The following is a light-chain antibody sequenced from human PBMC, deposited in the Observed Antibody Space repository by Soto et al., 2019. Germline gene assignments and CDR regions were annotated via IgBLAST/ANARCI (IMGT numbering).Light chain of an antibody. CDR2: EVS. CDR3: CSFGGSSTYV. V-gene: IGLV2-23*02. J-gene: IGLJ1*01. CDR1: SSDVGSYDL. Sequence: QSALTQPASVSGSPGQSITISCTGTSSDVGSYDLVSWYQQHPGKAPKLMIYEVSKRPSGVSNRFSGSKSDNTASLTISGLQADDEADYSCCSFGGSSTYVFGTGTKLTVL.